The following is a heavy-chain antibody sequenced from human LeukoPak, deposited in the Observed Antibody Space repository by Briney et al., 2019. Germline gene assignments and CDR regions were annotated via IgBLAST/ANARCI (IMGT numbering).Heavy chain of an antibody. CDR1: GGSISSRSYY. CDR3: ARDRSRWDLLPFDS. CDR2: IYYSGDT. J-gene: IGHJ4*02. D-gene: IGHD1-26*01. Sequence: SETLSLTCTVSGGSISSRSYYWGWIRQPPGKGLEWIANIYYSGDTYYNPSLKSRVNISVDTSKNQFSLKLSSVAAADTAVYYCARDRSRWDLLPFDSWGQGTLVTVSS. V-gene: IGHV4-39*07.